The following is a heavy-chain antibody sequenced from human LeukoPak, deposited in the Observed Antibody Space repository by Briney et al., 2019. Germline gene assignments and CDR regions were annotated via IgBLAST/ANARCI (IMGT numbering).Heavy chain of an antibody. CDR1: GGSFSGYY. CDR2: INHSGST. CDR3: ARDSSGYYDSSGYGDAFDI. V-gene: IGHV4-34*01. J-gene: IGHJ3*02. Sequence: SETLSLTCAVYGGSFSGYYWSWIRQPPGKGLEWIGEINHSGSTNYNPSLKSRVTISVDTSKNQFSLKLSSVTAADTAVYYCARDSSGYYDSSGYGDAFDIWGQGTMVTVSS. D-gene: IGHD3-22*01.